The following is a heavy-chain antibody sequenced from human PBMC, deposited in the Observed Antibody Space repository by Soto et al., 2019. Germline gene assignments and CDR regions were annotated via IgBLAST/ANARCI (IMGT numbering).Heavy chain of an antibody. J-gene: IGHJ2*01. CDR3: AREVFRYFDL. CDR2: ISAYNANT. D-gene: IGHD1-20*01. CDR1: GYTVTRYG. V-gene: IGHV1-18*01. Sequence: QVHLVQSGAEVKKLGASVKVSCKASGYTVTRYGITWVRQAPGQGLEWMGSISAYNANTNYAQKLQGRLTMTTDTSTSTAYMELRSLTSDDTAVYYCAREVFRYFDLWGRGTLVSVCS.